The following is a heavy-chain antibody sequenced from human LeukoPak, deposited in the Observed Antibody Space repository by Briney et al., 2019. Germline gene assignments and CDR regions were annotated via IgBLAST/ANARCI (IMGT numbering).Heavy chain of an antibody. V-gene: IGHV1-46*03. CDR3: ARDSHIVVVPAAKSLDY. CDR2: INPSGGST. CDR1: GYTFTSYY. J-gene: IGHJ4*02. D-gene: IGHD2-2*01. Sequence: ASVKVSCKASGYTFTSYYMHWVRQPPGQGLEWMGIINPSGGSTSYAQKFQGRVTMTRDTSTSTVYMELRSLRSEDTAVYYCARDSHIVVVPAAKSLDYWGQGTLVTVSS.